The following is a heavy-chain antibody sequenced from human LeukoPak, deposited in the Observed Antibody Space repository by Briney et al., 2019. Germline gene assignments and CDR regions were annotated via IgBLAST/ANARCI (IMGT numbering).Heavy chain of an antibody. CDR2: INHSGST. CDR1: GGSFSGYY. V-gene: IGHV4-34*01. D-gene: IGHD3-10*01. J-gene: IGHJ4*02. Sequence: SETLSLTCAVYGGSFSGYYWSWIRQPPGKGLEWIGEINHSGSTNYNPSLKSRVTISVDTSKNQFSLKLSSVTAADTAVYYCARLLYYGSGSYYNGDYWGQGTLVTVSS. CDR3: ARLLYYGSGSYYNGDY.